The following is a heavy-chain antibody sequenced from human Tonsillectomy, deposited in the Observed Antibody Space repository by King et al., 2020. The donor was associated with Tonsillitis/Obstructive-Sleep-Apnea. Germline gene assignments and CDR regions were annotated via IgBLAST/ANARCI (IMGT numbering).Heavy chain of an antibody. J-gene: IGHJ4*02. CDR1: GGSVSSGSYY. V-gene: IGHV4-61*01. CDR2: IYYSGST. D-gene: IGHD2-15*01. CDR3: ARGQDIVVVVPATYFDY. Sequence: VQLQESGPGLVKPSETLSLTCTVSGGSVSSGSYYWRWIRQPPGKGLEWIGYIYYSGSTNYNPSLKSRVTISVDTSKNQFSLKLSSVTAADTAVYYCARGQDIVVVVPATYFDYWGQGTLVTVSS.